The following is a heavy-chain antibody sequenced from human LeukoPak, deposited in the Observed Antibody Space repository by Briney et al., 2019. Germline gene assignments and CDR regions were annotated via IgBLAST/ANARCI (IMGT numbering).Heavy chain of an antibody. V-gene: IGHV4-59*01. D-gene: IGHD3-22*01. Sequence: SETLSLTCTVSGGSISSYYWSWIRQPPGKGLEWIGYIYYSGSTNYNPSLKSRVTISVDTSKNQFSLKLSSVTAADTAVYYCALISGSGAFDIWAKGQWSPSLQ. CDR1: GGSISSYY. CDR2: IYYSGST. CDR3: ALISGSGAFDI. J-gene: IGHJ3*02.